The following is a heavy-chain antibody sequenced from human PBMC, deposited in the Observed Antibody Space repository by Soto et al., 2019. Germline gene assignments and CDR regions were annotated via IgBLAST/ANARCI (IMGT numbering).Heavy chain of an antibody. CDR2: IYYSGST. CDR3: ARGSIAVTYNWFDP. CDR1: GGSISSYY. Sequence: SETLSLTCTVSGGSISSYYWIWLRQPPGKGLEWIGYIYYSGSTNYNPSLKSRVTISVDTSKNQFSLKLSSVTAADTAVYYCARGSIAVTYNWFDPWGQGTLVTVSS. V-gene: IGHV4-59*01. D-gene: IGHD6-19*01. J-gene: IGHJ5*02.